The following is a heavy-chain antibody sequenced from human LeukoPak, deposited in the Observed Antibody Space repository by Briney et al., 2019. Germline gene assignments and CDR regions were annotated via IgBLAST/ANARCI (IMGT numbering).Heavy chain of an antibody. CDR3: AKDGGIAAGGGFDY. CDR2: INEDGGGK. D-gene: IGHD6-13*01. V-gene: IGHV3-7*01. CDR1: GFTVSSNY. Sequence: GGSLRLSCAASGFTVSSNYMSWVRQAPGKGLEWVANINEDGGGKYHVGSVKGRFTISRDNSKNTLYLQMNSLRAEDTAVYYCAKDGGIAAGGGFDYWGQGTLVTVSS. J-gene: IGHJ4*02.